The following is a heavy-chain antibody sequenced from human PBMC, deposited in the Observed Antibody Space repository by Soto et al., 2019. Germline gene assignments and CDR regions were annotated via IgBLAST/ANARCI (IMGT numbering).Heavy chain of an antibody. CDR2: IYYSGST. J-gene: IGHJ6*02. CDR3: ARDTNDFWSGYKNYGMDV. D-gene: IGHD3-3*01. V-gene: IGHV4-31*03. Sequence: SETLSLTCTVSGGSISSGGYYWSWIRQHPGKGLEWIGYIYYSGSTYYNPSLKSRVTISVDTSKNQFSLKLSSVTAADTAVYYCARDTNDFWSGYKNYGMDVWGQGTTVTVSS. CDR1: GGSISSGGYY.